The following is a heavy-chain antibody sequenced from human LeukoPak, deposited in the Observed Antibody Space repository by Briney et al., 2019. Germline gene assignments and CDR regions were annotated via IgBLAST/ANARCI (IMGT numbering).Heavy chain of an antibody. D-gene: IGHD4-17*01. CDR3: AKGLATVDYYGMDV. Sequence: SETLSLTCTVSGDSISSGYYWGWIRQPPGKGLEWIGNIRHSGSTYYNPSLKSRVTISVDTSKDQFSLELTSVTAADTAVYYCAKGLATVDYYGMDVWGQGTTVTASS. V-gene: IGHV4-38-2*02. J-gene: IGHJ6*02. CDR1: GDSISSGYY. CDR2: IRHSGST.